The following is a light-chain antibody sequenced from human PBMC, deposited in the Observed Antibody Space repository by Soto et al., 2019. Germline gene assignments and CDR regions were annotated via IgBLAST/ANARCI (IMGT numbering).Light chain of an antibody. CDR1: SSNIGSNY. J-gene: IGLJ1*01. CDR2: RNN. CDR3: AAWDDSLSAYV. Sequence: QAVVTQPPSASGTPGQRVTISCSGSSSNIGSNYVYWYQQLPGTAPKLLIYRNNERPSGVPDRFSGSKSGTSASLPISGLRSEDEADYYCAAWDDSLSAYVFGTGTKVTVL. V-gene: IGLV1-47*01.